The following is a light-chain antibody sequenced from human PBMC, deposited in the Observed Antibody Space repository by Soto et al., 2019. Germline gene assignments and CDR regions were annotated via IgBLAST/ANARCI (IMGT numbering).Light chain of an antibody. J-gene: IGKJ5*01. CDR2: GAS. V-gene: IGKV3-15*01. Sequence: EIVMTQSPATLSVSPGERATLSCRASQSISSLLAWYQQKPGQAPRLLIYGASTRATGIPARFTGSGSGTEFTLTISSLQSEDFAVYYCQQYYDWPITFGQGTRLEI. CDR1: QSISSL. CDR3: QQYYDWPIT.